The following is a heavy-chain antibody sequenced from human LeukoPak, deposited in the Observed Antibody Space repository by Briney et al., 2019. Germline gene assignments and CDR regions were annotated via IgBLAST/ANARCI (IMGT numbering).Heavy chain of an antibody. CDR2: IYYSGST. J-gene: IGHJ4*02. Sequence: ASETLSLTCTVSGGSISSYYWSWIRQPPGKGLEWIGYIYYSGSTNYNPSLKSRVTISVDTSKNQFSLKLSSVTAADTAVYYCARISYSNYGGHFDYWGQRTLVTVSS. D-gene: IGHD4-11*01. V-gene: IGHV4-59*01. CDR3: ARISYSNYGGHFDY. CDR1: GGSISSYY.